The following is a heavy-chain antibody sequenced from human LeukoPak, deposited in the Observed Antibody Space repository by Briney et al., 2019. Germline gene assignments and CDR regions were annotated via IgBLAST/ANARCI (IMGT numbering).Heavy chain of an antibody. J-gene: IGHJ4*02. Sequence: GGSLRLSCAASGFTFSSYGMYWVRQAPGKGLEWVAFIRYDGSNKYYADSVKGRFTISRDNSKNTLYLQMNSLRAEDTAVYYCAKDATVRGVILTYDDYWGQGTLVTVSS. CDR1: GFTFSSYG. CDR2: IRYDGSNK. CDR3: AKDATVRGVILTYDDY. V-gene: IGHV3-30*02. D-gene: IGHD3-10*01.